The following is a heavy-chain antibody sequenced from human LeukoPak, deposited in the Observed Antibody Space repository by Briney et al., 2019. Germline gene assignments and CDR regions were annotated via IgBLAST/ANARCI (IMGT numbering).Heavy chain of an antibody. D-gene: IGHD1-20*01. J-gene: IGHJ5*02. CDR1: GFTFSDYY. Sequence: PGGSLRLSCAASGFTFSDYYMNWIRQAPGKGLEWVSYISSSSSYTNYADSVKGRFTTSRDNAKNSLYLQMNSLRAEDTAVYYCARDQRGITGTTYWFDPWGQGTLVTVSS. CDR3: ARDQRGITGTTYWFDP. CDR2: ISSSSSYT. V-gene: IGHV3-11*05.